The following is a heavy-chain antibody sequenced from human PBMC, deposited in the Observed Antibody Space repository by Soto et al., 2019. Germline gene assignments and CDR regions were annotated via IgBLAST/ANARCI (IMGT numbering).Heavy chain of an antibody. V-gene: IGHV3-30*04. CDR3: ATFGSDTGNLYYFGY. Sequence: QVQLVESGGGVVQPGRSLRLSCAASGFTFSAYAMHWVRQAPGKGLEWVAVISFDGRKTYYADSMKGRFTSSRDNSKGTLYLPMNSLRAEDTAVYHCATFGSDTGNLYYFGYWGQGTQVTVSS. J-gene: IGHJ4*02. CDR1: GFTFSAYA. CDR2: ISFDGRKT. D-gene: IGHD3-3*01.